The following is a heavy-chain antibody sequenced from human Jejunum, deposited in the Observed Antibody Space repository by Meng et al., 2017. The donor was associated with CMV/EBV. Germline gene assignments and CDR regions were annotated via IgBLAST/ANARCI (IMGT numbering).Heavy chain of an antibody. D-gene: IGHD6-25*01. J-gene: IGHJ4*02. CDR3: AKESQRVAYFDS. CDR1: GFTFSTYH. CDR2: ITSRSDIT. Sequence: CTAPGFTFSTYHMSWVRQAPGKGLEWVSAITSRSDITFYADSVKGRFTISRDNSKNTLYLQMNSLRAEDTAVYLCAKESQRVAYFDSWGQGTLVTVSS. V-gene: IGHV3-23*01.